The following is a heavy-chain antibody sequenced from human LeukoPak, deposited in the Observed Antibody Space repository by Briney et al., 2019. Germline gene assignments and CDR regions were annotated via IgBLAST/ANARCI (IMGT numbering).Heavy chain of an antibody. D-gene: IGHD3-22*01. CDR3: AARLPYYDSSGYGQTFDY. CDR2: IVVDSGNT. CDR1: GFTFTSSA. V-gene: IGHV1-58*02. J-gene: IGHJ4*02. Sequence: SVKVSCKASGFTFTSSAMQWVRQARGQRLEWIGWIVVDSGNTNYAQKFQERVTITRDMSTSTAYMELSSLRSEDTAVYYCAARLPYYDSSGYGQTFDYWGQGTLVTVSS.